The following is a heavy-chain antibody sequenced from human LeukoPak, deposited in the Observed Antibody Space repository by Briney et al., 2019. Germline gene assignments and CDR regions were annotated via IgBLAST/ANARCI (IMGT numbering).Heavy chain of an antibody. V-gene: IGHV3-64*04. CDR3: ARELAGNYFDS. CDR2: IGSSGGST. J-gene: IGHJ4*02. CDR1: GFTFSNYA. Sequence: PGGSLRLSCSASGFTFSNYAMYWARQAPGKGLEYVSAIGSSGGSTYYADSVKGRFTFSRDNSKNTLSLQMNSLRAEDTAVYYCARELAGNYFDSWGQGTLVTVSS.